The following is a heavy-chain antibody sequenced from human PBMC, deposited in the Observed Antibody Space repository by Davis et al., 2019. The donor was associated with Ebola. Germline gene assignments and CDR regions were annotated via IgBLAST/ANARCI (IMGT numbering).Heavy chain of an antibody. Sequence: MPSETLSLTCTVSGGSISSTTHFWGWIRQPPGKGLEWIGGITNTGSTYYNPSLESRVTISVDTSKNQFSLWLTSVTAADTAIYYCARRYIDPAKEDWFDPWGQGILVTVSS. CDR1: GGSISSTTHF. CDR3: ARRYIDPAKEDWFDP. D-gene: IGHD3-9*01. V-gene: IGHV4-39*01. J-gene: IGHJ5*02. CDR2: ITNTGST.